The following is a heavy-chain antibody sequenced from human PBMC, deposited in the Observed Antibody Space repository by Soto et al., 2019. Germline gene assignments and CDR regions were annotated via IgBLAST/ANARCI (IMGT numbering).Heavy chain of an antibody. D-gene: IGHD5-12*01. CDR2: ISGSGGST. J-gene: IGHJ6*03. CDR3: AKVSEYSGYQYYYYYYMDV. CDR1: GFTFSSYA. V-gene: IGHV3-23*01. Sequence: GGSLRLSCAASGFTFSSYAMSWVRQAPGKGLEWVSAISGSGGSTYYADSVKGRFTISRDNSKNTLYLQMNSLRAEDTAVYYCAKVSEYSGYQYYYYYYMDVWGKGTTVTVSS.